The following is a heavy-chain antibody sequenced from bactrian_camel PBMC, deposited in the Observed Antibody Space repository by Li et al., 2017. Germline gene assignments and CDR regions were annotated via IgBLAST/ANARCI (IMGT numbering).Heavy chain of an antibody. J-gene: IGHJ4*01. CDR1: GFTFSKYY. V-gene: IGHV3-2*01. D-gene: IGHD1*01. CDR2: VYSDGSNT. Sequence: HVQLVESGGGVVQAGGSLRLSCAGSGFTFSKYYMAWVRQAPGKGLEWVSSVYSDGSNTHYADSVKGRFTISLDSAKKTLYLHMTSLKPEDTAMYYCAADEGGMCWEEKPDEDYIFWGQGTQVTVS. CDR3: AADEGGMCWEEKPDEDYIF.